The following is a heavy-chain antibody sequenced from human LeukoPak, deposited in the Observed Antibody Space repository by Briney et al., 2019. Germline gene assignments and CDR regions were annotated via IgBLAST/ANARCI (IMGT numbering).Heavy chain of an antibody. D-gene: IGHD1-14*01. CDR1: GTSIRSGSYY. CDR3: ARAEGAFDI. CDR2: MYIGGRT. Sequence: SETLSLTCTVTGTSIRSGSYYWNWIRQAAGKGLEWIGRMYIGGRTTYNPSLKSRVTISLETTENQFSLRLRSVTAADTAVYYCARAEGAFDIWGQGTMVSVSS. V-gene: IGHV4-61*02. J-gene: IGHJ3*02.